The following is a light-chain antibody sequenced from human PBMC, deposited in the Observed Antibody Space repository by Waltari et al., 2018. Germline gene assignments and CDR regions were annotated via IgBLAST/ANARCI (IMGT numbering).Light chain of an antibody. V-gene: IGKV1-27*01. CDR1: QGISNY. J-gene: IGKJ4*01. CDR3: QKGLT. Sequence: DIQMTQSPSSLAASVGDRVTITCRASQGISNYLAWYQQKPGKVPKLLIYAASTLQSGVPSRFSGSGSGTDFTPTISSLQPEDVATYYCQKGLTFGGGTKVEIK. CDR2: AAS.